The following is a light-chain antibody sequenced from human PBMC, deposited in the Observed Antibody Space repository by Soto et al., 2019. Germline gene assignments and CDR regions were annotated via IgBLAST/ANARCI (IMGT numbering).Light chain of an antibody. J-gene: IGKJ4*01. CDR1: QGISSY. V-gene: IGKV1-9*01. CDR3: QQLNSYPRLT. CDR2: AAS. Sequence: IQLTQSPSSLSASVGDRVTITCRASQGISSYLAWYQQKPGKAPKLLIYAASTLQSGVPSRFSGSGSGTDFTLTINSLQPEDFATYYCQQLNSYPRLTFGGGTKVEIK.